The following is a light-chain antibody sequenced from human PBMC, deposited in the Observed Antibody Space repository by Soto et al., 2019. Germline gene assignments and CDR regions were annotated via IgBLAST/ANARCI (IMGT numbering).Light chain of an antibody. V-gene: IGLV2-14*03. CDR3: GSYTSNDTMI. CDR1: SSDIGRYNY. J-gene: IGLJ2*01. CDR2: DVS. Sequence: QSVLTQPAFVSGSPGQSITISCTGTSSDIGRYNYVSWYQHSPGKAPKLIIYDVSDRPSGVSNRFSGSKSGTTASLTISGLQAEDKADYYCGSYTSNDTMIFGGGTKLTVL.